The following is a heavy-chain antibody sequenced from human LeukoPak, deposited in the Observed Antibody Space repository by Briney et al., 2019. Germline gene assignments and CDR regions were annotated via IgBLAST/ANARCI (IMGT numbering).Heavy chain of an antibody. V-gene: IGHV4-4*07. D-gene: IGHD7-27*01. Sequence: SETLSLTCTVSGGSISNFYWSWIRQPAGKGLEWIGHIFTSGSTNYNPSLKSRVTISADTSQNQFSLKLSSVTAADTAVYYCASRKLGNDYWGQGTLVTVSS. CDR1: GGSISNFY. J-gene: IGHJ4*02. CDR3: ASRKLGNDY. CDR2: IFTSGST.